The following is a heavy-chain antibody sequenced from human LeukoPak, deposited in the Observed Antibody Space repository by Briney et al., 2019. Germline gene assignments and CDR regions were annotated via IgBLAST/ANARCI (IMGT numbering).Heavy chain of an antibody. Sequence: SETLSLTCAVYGGSFSGYYWSWIRQPPGKGLEWIGEINHSGSTNYNPSLKSRVTISVDTSKNQFSLKLSSVTAADTAVYYCARGWRRTAQDFDYWGQGTLVTVSS. CDR3: ARGWRRTAQDFDY. CDR1: GGSFSGYY. CDR2: INHSGST. V-gene: IGHV4-34*01. J-gene: IGHJ4*02. D-gene: IGHD1-1*01.